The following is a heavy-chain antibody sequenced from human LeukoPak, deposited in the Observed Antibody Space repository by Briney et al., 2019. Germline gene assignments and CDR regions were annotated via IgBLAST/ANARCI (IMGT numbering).Heavy chain of an antibody. CDR1: GGSISSYY. CDR3: ARDGNYYGSGSYVASDY. CDR2: IYHSGST. D-gene: IGHD3-10*01. J-gene: IGHJ4*02. Sequence: SETLSLTCTVSGGSISSYYWSWIRQPPGKGPEWIGYIYHSGSTYHNPSLKSRVTISVDRSKNQFSLKLSSVTAADTAVYYCARDGNYYGSGSYVASDYWGQGTLVTVSS. V-gene: IGHV4-59*12.